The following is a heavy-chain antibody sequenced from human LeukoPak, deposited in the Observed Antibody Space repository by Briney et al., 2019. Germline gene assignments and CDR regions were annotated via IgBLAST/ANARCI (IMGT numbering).Heavy chain of an antibody. J-gene: IGHJ4*02. V-gene: IGHV3-21*01. CDR2: IGSSSLYI. CDR1: GFTFGDYN. D-gene: IGHD5-12*01. Sequence: GGSLRLSCAASGFTFGDYNMNWVRQAPGKGLEWVSSIGSSSLYIYYSDSVKGRFTISRDTAKNSLFLQMDSLRADDTAVYYCARGVAPSYYFDSWGQGTLVTVSS. CDR3: ARGVAPSYYFDS.